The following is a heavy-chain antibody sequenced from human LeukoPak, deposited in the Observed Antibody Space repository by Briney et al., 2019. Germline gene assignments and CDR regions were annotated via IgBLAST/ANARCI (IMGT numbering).Heavy chain of an antibody. CDR1: GFTFSSYG. CDR2: ISNSGGST. J-gene: IGHJ6*03. V-gene: IGHV3-23*01. Sequence: PGGTLRLSCAASGFTFSSYGMSWVRQAPGKGLEWVSGISNSGGSTYYADSVKGRFTISRDNSKNTPYLQMNSLRADDTAIYYCVRDNCYSMDVWGKGTTVTISS. CDR3: VRDNCYSMDV.